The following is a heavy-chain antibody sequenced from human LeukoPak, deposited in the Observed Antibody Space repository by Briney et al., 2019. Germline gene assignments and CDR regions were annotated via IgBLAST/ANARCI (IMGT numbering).Heavy chain of an antibody. Sequence: ASVKVSCKASGYTFTSYGISWVRQAPGQGLEWMGWISAYNGNTNYAQKLQDRVTMTTDTSTSTAYMELRSLRSDDTAVYYCARGDDILTGYFRGFDYWGQGTLVTVSS. D-gene: IGHD3-9*01. CDR1: GYTFTSYG. V-gene: IGHV1-18*01. CDR3: ARGDDILTGYFRGFDY. CDR2: ISAYNGNT. J-gene: IGHJ4*02.